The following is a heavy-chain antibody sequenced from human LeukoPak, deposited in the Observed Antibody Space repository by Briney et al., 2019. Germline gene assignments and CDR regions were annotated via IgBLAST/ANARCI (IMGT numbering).Heavy chain of an antibody. CDR3: ARAARYCGGDCYSGAFDI. Sequence: GGSLRLSCAASGXTFSSYSMNWVRQAPGKGLEWVSYISSSGSTIYYADSVKGRFTISRDNAKNSLYLQMNSLSAEDRAVYYCARAARYCGGDCYSGAFDIWGQGTMVTVSS. CDR1: GXTFSSYS. D-gene: IGHD2-21*02. CDR2: ISSSGSTI. J-gene: IGHJ3*02. V-gene: IGHV3-48*04.